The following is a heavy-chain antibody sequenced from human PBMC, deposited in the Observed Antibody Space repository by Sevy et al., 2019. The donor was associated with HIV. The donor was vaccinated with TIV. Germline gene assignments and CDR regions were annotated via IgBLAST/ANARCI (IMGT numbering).Heavy chain of an antibody. Sequence: GESLKISCKGSGYRFSDYWIGWVRQMPGIGLGWMGIIYPGDSDTTYSPSFQGQVTISVDKSISTAYLQWTSLKASDTAMFYCARGARGTLPSYYYYPMDVWGQGTTVTVSS. D-gene: IGHD1-1*01. CDR2: IYPGDSDT. CDR3: ARGARGTLPSYYYYPMDV. CDR1: GYRFSDYW. J-gene: IGHJ6*02. V-gene: IGHV5-51*01.